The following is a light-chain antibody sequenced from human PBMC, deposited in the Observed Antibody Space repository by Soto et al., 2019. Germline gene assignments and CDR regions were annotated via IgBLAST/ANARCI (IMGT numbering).Light chain of an antibody. CDR2: GAS. CDR3: QQYVTSPWA. J-gene: IGKJ1*01. Sequence: EIVLTQSPGTLSLFPGERSTLSCMSSQSVSSSFLAWYQQKPGQAPRLLIYGASNRATGIPDRFSGSGSGTDFTLTISRLEPEDFAVYYCQQYVTSPWAFGQGTKV. V-gene: IGKV3-20*01. CDR1: QSVSSSF.